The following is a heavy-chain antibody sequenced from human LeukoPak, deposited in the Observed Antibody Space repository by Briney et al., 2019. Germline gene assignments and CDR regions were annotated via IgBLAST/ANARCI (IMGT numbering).Heavy chain of an antibody. V-gene: IGHV4-34*01. CDR2: INHSGST. Sequence: SETLSLTCAVYGGSFSGYYWSWIRQPPGKGLEWIGEINHSGSTNYNPSLKSRVTISVDTSKNQFSLKLSSVTAADTAVYYCARGGQKEQQPVWASVDLWGRGTLVTVSS. CDR3: ARGGQKEQQPVWASVDL. CDR1: GGSFSGYY. J-gene: IGHJ2*01. D-gene: IGHD6-13*01.